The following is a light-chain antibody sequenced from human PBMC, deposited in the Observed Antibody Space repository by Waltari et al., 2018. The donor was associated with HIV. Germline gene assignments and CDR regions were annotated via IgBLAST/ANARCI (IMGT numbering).Light chain of an antibody. CDR1: QSVFFGSNNKNY. J-gene: IGKJ4*01. CDR2: WAS. Sequence: IVMTQSPDSLTVSLGERATINCKSSQSVFFGSNNKNYLAWYQQKPGQPPKLLFYWASTRESGVPDRFSVSGSGTDFTLTITSLQPEDVATYYCQNYNSGPALTFGGGTKVAIK. CDR3: QNYNSGPALT. V-gene: IGKV4-1*01.